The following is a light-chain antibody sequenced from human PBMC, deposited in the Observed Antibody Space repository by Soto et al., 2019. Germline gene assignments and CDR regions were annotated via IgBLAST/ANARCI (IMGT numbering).Light chain of an antibody. CDR3: CSYAGSSFYV. CDR1: SSDVGNYNL. Sequence: QSALTQPASVSGSPGQSITISCTGTSSDVGNYNLVSWYQQHPGKAPKLMIYEGTKRPSGVSNRFSGSKSGNTASLTISGLQAEDEADYYCCSYAGSSFYVFGTGTKLPS. CDR2: EGT. V-gene: IGLV2-23*01. J-gene: IGLJ1*01.